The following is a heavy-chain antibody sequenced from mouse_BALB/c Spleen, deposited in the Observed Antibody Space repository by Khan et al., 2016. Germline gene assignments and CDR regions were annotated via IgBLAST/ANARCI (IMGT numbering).Heavy chain of an antibody. V-gene: IGHV1-69*01. J-gene: IGHJ4*01. CDR3: ARYYGNYYAMDY. CDR1: GYTFTDYW. Sequence: VQLQQPGAELVMPGASVKMSCKASGYTFTDYWMHWVKQRPGQGLEWIGAIDTSDSYTSYNQKFKGKATLTVDESSSTAYMQLSSLTSEDSAVYYGARYYGNYYAMDYWGQGTSVTVSS. CDR2: IDTSDSYT. D-gene: IGHD2-1*01.